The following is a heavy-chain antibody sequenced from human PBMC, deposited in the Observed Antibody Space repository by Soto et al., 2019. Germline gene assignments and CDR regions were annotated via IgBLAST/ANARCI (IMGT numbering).Heavy chain of an antibody. CDR2: ISGGGGSA. Sequence: EVQLLESGGGLVRPGGSLRLSCAASGFTFSNDAMNWVRQAPGKGLEWVSVISGGGGSAYNADSVQGRFTIYRDNSKDTLYLQMNSQRAEDTAVYYCAKDAIPYYYGSGSYYNPYYFDCWGQGTLVTVSS. CDR3: AKDAIPYYYGSGSYYNPYYFDC. D-gene: IGHD3-10*01. J-gene: IGHJ4*02. V-gene: IGHV3-23*01. CDR1: GFTFSNDA.